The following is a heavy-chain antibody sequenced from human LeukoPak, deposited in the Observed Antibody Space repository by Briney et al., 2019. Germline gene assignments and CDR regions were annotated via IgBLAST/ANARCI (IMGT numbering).Heavy chain of an antibody. Sequence: SETLSLTCTLSGGSISSYYWSWIRQSPGKGLVWIGYIYDSGSTNYNPSLKSRVTISQDTPRNQFSLRVNSVTAADTAVYYCARRVYYYDSSGYPNDAYDIWGQGTMVTVSS. D-gene: IGHD3-22*01. CDR1: GGSISSYY. V-gene: IGHV4-59*08. CDR2: IYDSGST. CDR3: ARRVYYYDSSGYPNDAYDI. J-gene: IGHJ3*02.